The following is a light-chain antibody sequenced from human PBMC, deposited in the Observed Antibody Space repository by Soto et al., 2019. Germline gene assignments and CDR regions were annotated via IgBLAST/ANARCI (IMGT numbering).Light chain of an antibody. V-gene: IGKV1-9*01. CDR3: QQLNTLPFT. CDR2: EAS. CDR1: QSIITY. J-gene: IGKJ5*01. Sequence: DIQMTQSPSSLSASVGDIVTINFRASQSIITYLALYQQKPGKAPKLMIYEASTLQSGVPSRFSGSGSGTEFTLTISGLLPEDFATYHCQQLNTLPFTFGQGTRLEIK.